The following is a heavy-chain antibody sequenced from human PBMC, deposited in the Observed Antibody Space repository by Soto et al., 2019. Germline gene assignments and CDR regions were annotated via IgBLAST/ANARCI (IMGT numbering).Heavy chain of an antibody. D-gene: IGHD2-2*01. V-gene: IGHV5-51*01. CDR2: IYPGDSDT. CDR1: GYSFTSYW. J-gene: IGHJ6*03. CDR3: ARGCGRASCPYYMEV. Sequence: PGESLKISCKGSGYSFTSYWIGWVRQMPGKGLEWMGIIYPGDSDTRYSPSFQGQVTISADKSISTAYLQMSSLRVEDTAVYYCARGCGRASCPYYMEVWGKGTTVTVSS.